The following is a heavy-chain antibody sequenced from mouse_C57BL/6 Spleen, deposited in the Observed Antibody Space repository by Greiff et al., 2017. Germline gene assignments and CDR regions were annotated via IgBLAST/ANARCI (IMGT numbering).Heavy chain of an antibody. J-gene: IGHJ2*01. CDR3: AREDGNWYYFDY. Sequence: QVQLKQSGAELARPGASVKLSCKASGYTFTSYGISWVKQRTGQGLEWIGEIYPRSGNTYYNEKFKGKATLTADKSSSTAYMELRSLTSEDSAVYFCAREDGNWYYFDYWGQGTTLTVSS. CDR1: GYTFTSYG. V-gene: IGHV1-81*01. D-gene: IGHD2-1*01. CDR2: IYPRSGNT.